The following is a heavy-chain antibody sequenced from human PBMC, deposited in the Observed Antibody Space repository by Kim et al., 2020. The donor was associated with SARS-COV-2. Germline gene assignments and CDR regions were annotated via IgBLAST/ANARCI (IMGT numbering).Heavy chain of an antibody. Sequence: YAASVKGRLSVSRDNSKITLYLQMTSLRVEDTALYYCTTSHGGKVYACDVWGQGALVTVSS. D-gene: IGHD1-26*01. V-gene: IGHV3-23*01. J-gene: IGHJ4*02. CDR3: TTSHGGKVYACDV.